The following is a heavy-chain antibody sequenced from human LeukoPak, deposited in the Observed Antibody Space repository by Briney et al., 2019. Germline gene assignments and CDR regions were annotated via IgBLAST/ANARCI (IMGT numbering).Heavy chain of an antibody. CDR1: GFTFSSYA. CDR2: IKEDGSEN. V-gene: IGHV3-7*01. J-gene: IGHJ4*02. CDR3: ARQRYSDY. Sequence: PGGSLRLSCAASGFTFSSYAMSWVRQAPGKGLEWVANIKEDGSENYYVESVKGRFTISRDNAKNSLYLQLNSLRAEDTAVYFCARQRYSDYWGQGTLVTVSS. D-gene: IGHD1-1*01.